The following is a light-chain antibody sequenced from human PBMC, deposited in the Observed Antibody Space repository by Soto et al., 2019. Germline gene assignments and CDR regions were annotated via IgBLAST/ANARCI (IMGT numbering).Light chain of an antibody. CDR1: QGISRW. Sequence: DIQMTQSLSSVSASVGDRVTITCRASQGISRWLAWYQQKPGKAPNLLIYEASTLQSGVPSRFSGSGSGTDFTLTISSLQPEDFATYYCQQVDTFPLTFGGGTKVEIK. V-gene: IGKV1-12*01. CDR2: EAS. J-gene: IGKJ4*01. CDR3: QQVDTFPLT.